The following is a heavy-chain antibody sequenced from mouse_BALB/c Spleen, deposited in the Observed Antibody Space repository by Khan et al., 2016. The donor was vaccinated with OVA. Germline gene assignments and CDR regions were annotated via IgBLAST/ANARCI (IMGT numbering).Heavy chain of an antibody. CDR3: ANDANFDY. Sequence: EVELVESGGGLVQPGGSRKLSCAASGFTFSRFGMHWVHQAPEKGLEWVAYISSGSSTIYYADTVKDRFTISRDNPKNTLFLQMTSLRSEDTAMYYCANDANFDYWGQGTTLTVSS. CDR1: GFTFSRFG. J-gene: IGHJ2*01. CDR2: ISSGSSTI. V-gene: IGHV5-17*02.